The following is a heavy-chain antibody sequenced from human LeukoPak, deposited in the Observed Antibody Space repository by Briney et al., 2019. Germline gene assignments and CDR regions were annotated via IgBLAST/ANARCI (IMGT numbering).Heavy chain of an antibody. J-gene: IGHJ4*02. CDR3: AKHSWSFCSGGSCHMAHFDY. CDR2: ISYDGSNK. V-gene: IGHV3-30*18. Sequence: GGSLRPSCAASGFTFSSYGMHWVRQAPGKGLEWVAVISYDGSNKYYADSVKGRFTISRDNSKNTLYLQVNSLRAEDTAVYYCAKHSWSFCSGGSCHMAHFDYWGQGTLVTVSS. CDR1: GFTFSSYG. D-gene: IGHD2-15*01.